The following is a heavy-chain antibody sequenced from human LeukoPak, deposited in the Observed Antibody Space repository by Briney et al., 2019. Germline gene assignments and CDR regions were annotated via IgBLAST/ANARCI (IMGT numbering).Heavy chain of an antibody. D-gene: IGHD6-13*01. Sequence: PSETLSLTCTVSGGSISSGGYYWSWIRQPPGKGLEWIGYIYHSGSTYYNPSLKSRVTISVDRSKNQFSLKLSSVTAADTAVYYCARQTTAAGTPNFDYWGQGTLVTVSS. J-gene: IGHJ4*02. V-gene: IGHV4-30-2*01. CDR2: IYHSGST. CDR1: GGSISSGGYY. CDR3: ARQTTAAGTPNFDY.